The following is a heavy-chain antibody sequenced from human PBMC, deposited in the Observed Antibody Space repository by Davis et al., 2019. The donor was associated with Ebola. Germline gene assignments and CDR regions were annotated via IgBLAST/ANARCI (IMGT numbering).Heavy chain of an antibody. Sequence: GGSLRLSCAASGFTFSSNSMNWVRQAPGKGLEWVSFISSSSNYIYYADSVKGRFTVSRDNAKNSLYLQMNSLRAEDTAVYYCVRYPALVVTGGGWFFGLWGRGTLVTVSS. CDR2: ISSSSNYI. V-gene: IGHV3-21*01. CDR1: GFTFSSNS. CDR3: VRYPALVVTGGGWFFGL. J-gene: IGHJ2*01. D-gene: IGHD2-21*02.